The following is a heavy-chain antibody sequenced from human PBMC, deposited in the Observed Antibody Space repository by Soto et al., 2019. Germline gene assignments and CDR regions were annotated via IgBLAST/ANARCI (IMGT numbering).Heavy chain of an antibody. CDR2: IYYSGST. V-gene: IGHV4-39*01. CDR3: ARRVWSDYFDY. D-gene: IGHD2-8*01. Sequence: PSETLSLTCTVSGGSISSSSYYWGWIRQPPGKGLEWIGSIYYSGSTYYNPSLKSRVTISVDTSKNQFSLKLSSVTAADTAVYYCARRVWSDYFDYWGQGTLVTVSS. J-gene: IGHJ4*02. CDR1: GGSISSSSYY.